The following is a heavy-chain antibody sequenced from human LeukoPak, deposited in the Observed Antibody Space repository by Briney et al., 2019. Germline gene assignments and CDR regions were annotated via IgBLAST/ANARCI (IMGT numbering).Heavy chain of an antibody. CDR3: ARGLGLYYYYGMDV. J-gene: IGHJ6*02. CDR2: INHSGST. D-gene: IGHD3-16*01. Sequence: SETLSLTCAVYGGSFSGYYWSWIRQPPGKGLEWIGEINHSGSTNYNPSLKSRVTISVDTSKNQFSLKLSSVTAADTAVYYCARGLGLYYYYGMDVWGQGTTVTVPS. V-gene: IGHV4-34*01. CDR1: GGSFSGYY.